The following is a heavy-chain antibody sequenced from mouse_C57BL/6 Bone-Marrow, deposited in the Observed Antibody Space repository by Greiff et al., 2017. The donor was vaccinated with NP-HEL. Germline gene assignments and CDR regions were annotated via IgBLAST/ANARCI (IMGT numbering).Heavy chain of an antibody. Sequence: EVKLVDSGGDLVKPGGSLKLSCAASGFTFSSYGMTWVRQTPDKRLEWVATISSGGSYTSYPDSVKGRFTISRDNAKNTLYLQMSSLKSEDTAMYYCARHYYSNYFDYWGQGTTLTVSS. CDR2: ISSGGSYT. D-gene: IGHD2-5*01. V-gene: IGHV5-6*01. J-gene: IGHJ2*01. CDR3: ARHYYSNYFDY. CDR1: GFTFSSYG.